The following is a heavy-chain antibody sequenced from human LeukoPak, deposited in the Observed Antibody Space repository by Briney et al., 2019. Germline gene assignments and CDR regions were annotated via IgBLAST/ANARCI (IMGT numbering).Heavy chain of an antibody. CDR3: VRLSSAAAGDY. J-gene: IGHJ4*02. CDR2: INHSGIT. Sequence: SETLSLTCAVYGGSFSGYYWSWIRQPPGKGLEWIGEINHSGITYYNPSLKSRITISIDTSKNQFSLKLRSVTAADTAVYYCVRLSSAAAGDYWGQGMLVTVSS. V-gene: IGHV4-34*01. D-gene: IGHD6-13*01. CDR1: GGSFSGYY.